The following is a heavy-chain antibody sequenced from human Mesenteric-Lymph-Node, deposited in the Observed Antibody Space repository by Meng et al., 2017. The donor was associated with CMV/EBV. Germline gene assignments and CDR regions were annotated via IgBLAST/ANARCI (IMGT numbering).Heavy chain of an antibody. J-gene: IGHJ6*02. V-gene: IGHV4-34*01. CDR1: GGSFSGYY. Sequence: SETLSLTCAVYGGSFSGYYWSWIRQPPGKGLEWIGEINHSGSTNYNPSLKSRVTISVDTSKNQFSLKLSSVTAADTAVYSCARGGRKPVRVRGVITNRYYYYGMDVWGQGTTVTVSS. D-gene: IGHD3-10*01. CDR2: INHSGST. CDR3: ARGGRKPVRVRGVITNRYYYYGMDV.